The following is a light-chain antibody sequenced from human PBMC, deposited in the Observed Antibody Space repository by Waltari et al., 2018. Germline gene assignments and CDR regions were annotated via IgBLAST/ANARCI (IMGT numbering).Light chain of an antibody. CDR2: DAS. CDR1: QDISNY. CDR3: QQYDNVPLT. V-gene: IGKV1-33*01. J-gene: IGKJ3*01. Sequence: DIQMTQSPSSLSASVGDRVTITCQASQDISNYLNWYQQKAGEAPKLLIYDASNLETGVPSRFSGSGSGTDFTLTISSLQPEDIGTYYCQQYDNVPLTFGPGTKVDIK.